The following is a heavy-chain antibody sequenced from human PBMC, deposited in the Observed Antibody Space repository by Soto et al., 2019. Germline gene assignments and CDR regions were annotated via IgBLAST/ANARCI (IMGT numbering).Heavy chain of an antibody. CDR3: ACFVGIVLRGGRSSPYGMAV. Sequence: QVLLVQSGPEVKKPGSSVKVSCKASGGTFNNYAINWVRQAPGKGLERMGGIIPTFGTGNHAQKFQGRVTFTADDPQATAHMARNCLRCAATAICCCACFVGIVLRGGRSSPYGMAVWGQGTAVIVSS. V-gene: IGHV1-69*01. CDR1: GGTFNNYA. D-gene: IGHD3-10*01. J-gene: IGHJ6*02. CDR2: IIPTFGTG.